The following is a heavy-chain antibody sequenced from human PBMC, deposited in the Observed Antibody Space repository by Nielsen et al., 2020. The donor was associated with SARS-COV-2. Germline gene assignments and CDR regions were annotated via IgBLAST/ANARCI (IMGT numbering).Heavy chain of an antibody. D-gene: IGHD3/OR15-3a*01. CDR2: IYPRDSDT. Sequence: GESLKISCQAFGYSFTSYWIACVRQMPGKGLEWMGIIYPRDSDTRYSPSFQGRVTISADKSINTAYLQWSSLKASDTGMYYCARHGGLGETYGAYWGQGSLVTVSS. CDR1: GYSFTSYW. CDR3: ARHGGLGETYGAY. J-gene: IGHJ4*02. V-gene: IGHV5-51*01.